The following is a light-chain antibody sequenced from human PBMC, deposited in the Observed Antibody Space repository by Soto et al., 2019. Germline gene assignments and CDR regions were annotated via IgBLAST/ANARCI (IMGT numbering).Light chain of an antibody. Sequence: DIQLTQSPSSLSASVGDTVTITCRASQTVSRYLNWYQQKSGTAPKLLIYAASTLHTGVPSRFRGSGSGTDFTFTISRLQPEDIATYYCQQYENLPTFGQGTRLEI. CDR2: AAS. CDR3: QQYENLPT. CDR1: QTVSRY. V-gene: IGKV1-33*01. J-gene: IGKJ5*01.